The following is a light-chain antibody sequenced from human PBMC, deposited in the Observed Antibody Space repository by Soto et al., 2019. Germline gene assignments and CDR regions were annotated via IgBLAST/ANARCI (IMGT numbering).Light chain of an antibody. CDR3: SSYTDRKNLV. CDR2: GNT. CDR1: STNIGAGYG. J-gene: IGLJ1*01. V-gene: IGLV1-40*01. Sequence: QSVLTQPPSVSGAPGQRVSISCTGSSTNIGAGYGVHWYQQRPGTAPKLLIVGNTIRPSGVPDRFSGSKSGNTASLTVSALQAEDEADYYCSSYTDRKNLVFGTGTKV.